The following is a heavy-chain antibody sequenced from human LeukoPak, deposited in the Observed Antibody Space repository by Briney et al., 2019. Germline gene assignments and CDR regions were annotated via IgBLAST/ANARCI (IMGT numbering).Heavy chain of an antibody. Sequence: ASVKVSCKASGYTFTGYYMHWVRQAPGQGLEWMGRINPNSGGTNYAQKFQGRVTMTRDTSISTAYMELSRLGSDDTAVYYCASYHDYGGNPDYWGQGTLVTVSS. CDR1: GYTFTGYY. CDR2: INPNSGGT. V-gene: IGHV1-2*06. D-gene: IGHD4-23*01. CDR3: ASYHDYGGNPDY. J-gene: IGHJ4*02.